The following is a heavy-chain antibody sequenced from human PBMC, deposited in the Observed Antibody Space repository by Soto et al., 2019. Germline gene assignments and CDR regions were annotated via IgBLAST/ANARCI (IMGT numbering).Heavy chain of an antibody. J-gene: IGHJ3*02. V-gene: IGHV3-66*01. D-gene: IGHD3-10*01. CDR2: IYSGGDT. CDR1: GFTVSSNY. Sequence: EVQLVESGGDLVQPGGSLRLSCAASGFTVSSNYMSWVRQAPGKGLEWVSVIYSGGDTYYADSVKGRFTISRDNSKNTLYLQMNSLRAEDTAVYYCARDLGYYGSGSTSFDIWGQGTMVTVSS. CDR3: ARDLGYYGSGSTSFDI.